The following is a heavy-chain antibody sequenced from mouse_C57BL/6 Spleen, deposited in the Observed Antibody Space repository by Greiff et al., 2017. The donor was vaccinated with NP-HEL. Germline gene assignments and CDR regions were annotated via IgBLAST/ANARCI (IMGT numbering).Heavy chain of an antibody. CDR2: IDPSDSYT. CDR1: GYTFTSYW. Sequence: VQLQQPGAELVMPGASVKLSCKASGYTFTSYWMHWVKQRPGQGLEWIGEIDPSDSYTNYNQKFKGKSTLTVDKSSSTAYMQLSSLTSEDSAVYYCATLNWDVAYWGQRTLVTVSA. D-gene: IGHD4-1*01. V-gene: IGHV1-69*01. CDR3: ATLNWDVAY. J-gene: IGHJ3*01.